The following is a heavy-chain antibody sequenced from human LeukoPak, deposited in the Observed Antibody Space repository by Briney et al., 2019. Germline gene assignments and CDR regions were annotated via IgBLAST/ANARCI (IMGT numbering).Heavy chain of an antibody. V-gene: IGHV3-23*01. J-gene: IGHJ4*02. CDR3: AKPSSSGLDY. CDR2: ISGSGGST. CDR1: GFIFSDYY. Sequence: GGSLRLSCAASGFIFSDYYMSWIRQAPGKGLEWVSAISGSGGSTYYADSVKGRFTISRDNSKNTLYLQMNSLRAEDTAVYYCAKPSSSGLDYWGQGTLVTVSS. D-gene: IGHD6-19*01.